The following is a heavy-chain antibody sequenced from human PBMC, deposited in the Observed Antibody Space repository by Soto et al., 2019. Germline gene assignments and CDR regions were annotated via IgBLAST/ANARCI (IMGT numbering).Heavy chain of an antibody. CDR2: ISSSGSII. Sequence: QVQLVESGGGLVKPGGSLRLSCAASGFTFSDYYMNWIRQAPGKGLEWVSYISSSGSIIDYADSVKGRFTISRDNTKNSLYLQMNSLRAEDTAVYYCARELVGPYCIGTSCYSDYWGQGALVTVSS. CDR3: ARELVGPYCIGTSCYSDY. CDR1: GFTFSDYY. J-gene: IGHJ4*02. V-gene: IGHV3-11*01. D-gene: IGHD2-2*01.